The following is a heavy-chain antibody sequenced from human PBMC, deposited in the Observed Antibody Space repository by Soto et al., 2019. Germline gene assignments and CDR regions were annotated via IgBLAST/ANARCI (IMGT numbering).Heavy chain of an antibody. Sequence: ASVKVSCKASGGTFSSYAISWVRQAPGQGLEWMGGIIPIFGTANYAQKFQGRVTITADNSTSTAYMELSSLRSEDTAVYYCAGFFVGYYGSGSYHYWGQGTLVTVSS. CDR1: GGTFSSYA. V-gene: IGHV1-69*06. CDR3: AGFFVGYYGSGSYHY. CDR2: IIPIFGTA. D-gene: IGHD3-10*01. J-gene: IGHJ4*02.